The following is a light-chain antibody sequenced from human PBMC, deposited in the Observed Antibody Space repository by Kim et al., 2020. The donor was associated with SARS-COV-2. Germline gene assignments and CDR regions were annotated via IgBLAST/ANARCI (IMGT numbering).Light chain of an antibody. CDR1: NIGAKY. CDR3: QVWDSSTGV. J-gene: IGLJ3*02. CDR2: KDT. Sequence: SYELTQPLSVSVSPGQTASITCGGDNIGAKYVYWYQQKPGQSPVLVMYKDTKRPSGIPERFSGSNSGNTATLTISRAQAVDEADYYCQVWDSSTGVFGGGTQLTVL. V-gene: IGLV3-1*01.